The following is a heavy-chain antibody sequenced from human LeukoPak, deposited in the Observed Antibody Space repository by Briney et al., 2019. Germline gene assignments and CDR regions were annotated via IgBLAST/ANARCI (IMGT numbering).Heavy chain of an antibody. CDR2: IIPIFGTA. V-gene: IGHV1-69*06. D-gene: IGHD5-18*01. CDR1: GGTFSSYA. CDR3: ARDRGYSYGPGDY. Sequence: SVKVSCKASGGTFSSYAISWVRQAPGQGLEWMGGIIPIFGTANYAQKFQGRVTITADRSTSTAYMELSSLRSEDTAVYYCARDRGYSYGPGDYWGQGTLVTVSS. J-gene: IGHJ4*02.